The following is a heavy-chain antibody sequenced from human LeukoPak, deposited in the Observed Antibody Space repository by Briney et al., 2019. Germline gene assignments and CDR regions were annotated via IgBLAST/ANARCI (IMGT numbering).Heavy chain of an antibody. D-gene: IGHD2-2*01. CDR1: GFTFGDYA. V-gene: IGHV3-49*04. Sequence: GRSLRLSCTASGFTFGDYAMSWVRQAPGKGLEWVGFIRSKAYGGTTEYAASVKGRFTISRDDSKSIAYLQMNSLKTEDTAVYYCTRAPIYCSSTSCHSYYFDYWGQGTLVTVSS. CDR2: IRSKAYGGTT. J-gene: IGHJ4*02. CDR3: TRAPIYCSSTSCHSYYFDY.